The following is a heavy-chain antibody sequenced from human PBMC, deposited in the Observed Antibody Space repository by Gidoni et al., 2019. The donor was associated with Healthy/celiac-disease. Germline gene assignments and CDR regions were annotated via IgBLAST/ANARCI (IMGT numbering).Heavy chain of an antibody. D-gene: IGHD3-10*01. CDR1: GGTFSSYA. CDR3: ARPGTGGMDV. J-gene: IGHJ6*02. Sequence: QVQLVQSGAGVKKPGSSVKVSCNASGGTFSSYAISWVRQAPGQGLEWMGGIITNFGTANYEQKFQGRVTITADESTSTAYMELSSMRSEDTAVYYCARPGTGGMDVWGQGTTVTVSS. CDR2: IITNFGTA. V-gene: IGHV1-69*01.